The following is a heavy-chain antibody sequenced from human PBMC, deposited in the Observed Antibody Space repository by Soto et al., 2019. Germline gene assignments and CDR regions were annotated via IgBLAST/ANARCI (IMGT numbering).Heavy chain of an antibody. D-gene: IGHD3-16*02. CDR1: GGSFSGYY. Sequence: SETLSLTCAVYGGSFSGYYWSWIRQPPGKGLEWIGEINHSGSTNYNPSLKSRVTISVDTSKNQFSLKLSSVTAADTAVYYCARVYRASPVQRGMDVWGEGNKVA. CDR2: INHSGST. V-gene: IGHV4-34*01. CDR3: ARVYRASPVQRGMDV. J-gene: IGHJ6*02.